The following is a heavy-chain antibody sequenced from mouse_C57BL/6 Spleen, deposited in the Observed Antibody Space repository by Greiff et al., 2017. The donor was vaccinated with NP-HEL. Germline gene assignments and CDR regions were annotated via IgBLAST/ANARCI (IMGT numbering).Heavy chain of an antibody. CDR3: ARSYDYDYAMDY. J-gene: IGHJ4*01. D-gene: IGHD2-4*01. V-gene: IGHV1-64*01. CDR2: IHPNSGST. Sequence: QVQLQQPGAELVKPGASVKLSCKASGYTFTSYWMHWVKQRPGQGLEWIGMIHPNSGSTNYNEKFKSKATLTVDKSSSTAYMQLSSLTSEDSAVYYCARSYDYDYAMDYWGHGTSVTVSS. CDR1: GYTFTSYW.